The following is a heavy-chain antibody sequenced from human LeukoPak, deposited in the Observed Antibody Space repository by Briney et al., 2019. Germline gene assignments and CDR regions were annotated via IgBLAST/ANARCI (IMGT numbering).Heavy chain of an antibody. Sequence: GVLLRLSRAASGFTFSGSGMHLGRQASGKGMEWVGRIRSKANSYATTYAASVKGRFTISRDDSENTAYLQMNSLKTEDTAVYYCSSGDYYDTYDYYLTGGQGTLVTVSS. CDR1: GFTFSGSG. CDR3: SSGDYYDTYDYYLT. D-gene: IGHD3-22*01. J-gene: IGHJ4*02. V-gene: IGHV3-73*01. CDR2: IRSKANSYAT.